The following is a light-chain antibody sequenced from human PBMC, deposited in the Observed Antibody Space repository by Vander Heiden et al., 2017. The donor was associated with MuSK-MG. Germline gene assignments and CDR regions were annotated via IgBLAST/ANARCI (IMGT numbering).Light chain of an antibody. CDR2: EVS. J-gene: IGLJ3*02. Sequence: ALPQPPSVSGSPGQPFTLPRPGTISDVGFYNLVSWYQQHPGKAPKIMIYEVSKRPAGVADRYTACKSGTTASPTIAGPQEEDEADYYSGSEADGGRVFGGGTKRTVL. CDR1: ISDVGFYNL. V-gene: IGLV2-23*02. CDR3: GSEADGGRV.